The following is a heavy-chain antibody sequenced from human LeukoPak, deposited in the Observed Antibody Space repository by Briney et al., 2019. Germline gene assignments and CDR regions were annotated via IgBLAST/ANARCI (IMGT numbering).Heavy chain of an antibody. CDR3: ARSSGYYYLNWFDP. V-gene: IGHV1-69*05. J-gene: IGHJ5*02. Sequence: GASVKVSCKASGGTFSSYAISWVRQAPGQGREWMGGIIPIFGTANYAQKFQGRVTITTDESTSTAYMELSSLRSEDTAVYYCARSSGYYYLNWFDPWGQGTLVTVSS. D-gene: IGHD3-22*01. CDR1: GGTFSSYA. CDR2: IIPIFGTA.